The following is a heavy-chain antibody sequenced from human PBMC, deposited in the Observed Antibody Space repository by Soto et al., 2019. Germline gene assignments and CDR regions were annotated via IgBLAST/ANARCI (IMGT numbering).Heavy chain of an antibody. D-gene: IGHD1-26*01. Sequence: SETLSLTCTVSGASLSSGSYFWSWIRQPPGKGLEYIGYMYYSGSTNYNPSLKSRVTISSDTPKNKFSLRLKSVTAADTAIYYCARDMHAGFTHYFDPWGQGTLVTVSS. CDR3: ARDMHAGFTHYFDP. V-gene: IGHV4-61*01. J-gene: IGHJ5*02. CDR2: MYYSGST. CDR1: GASLSSGSYF.